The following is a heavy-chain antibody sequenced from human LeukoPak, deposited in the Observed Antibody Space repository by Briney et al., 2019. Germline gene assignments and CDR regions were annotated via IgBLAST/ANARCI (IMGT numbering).Heavy chain of an antibody. CDR1: GSTFRSYR. CDR2: INNDGSGT. V-gene: IGHV3-74*01. Sequence: GSLRLSCSAPGSTFRSYRMDWVRQAPGEGPVWVSRINNDGSGTTYADSVKGRFTISRDDAKNTLYLQMNSLRAEDTAVYYCVRGGESTWSWGQGTLVTVSS. J-gene: IGHJ5*02. D-gene: IGHD2-15*01. CDR3: VRGGESTWS.